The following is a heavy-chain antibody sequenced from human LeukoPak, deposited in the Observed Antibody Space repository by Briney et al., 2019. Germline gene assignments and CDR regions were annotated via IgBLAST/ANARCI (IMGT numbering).Heavy chain of an antibody. CDR3: VRDVGAVRGEVYFDY. Sequence: GGSLRLSCAASGFTFSTFAMHWVRLSPGKGLEWVSSITGSGPYILYADSVKRRFTISRDNTKNLLYLEMNSLRAEDTAMYYCVRDVGAVRGEVYFDYWGQGTLVAVSS. D-gene: IGHD3-16*01. CDR1: GFTFSTFA. J-gene: IGHJ4*02. CDR2: ITGSGPYI. V-gene: IGHV3-21*06.